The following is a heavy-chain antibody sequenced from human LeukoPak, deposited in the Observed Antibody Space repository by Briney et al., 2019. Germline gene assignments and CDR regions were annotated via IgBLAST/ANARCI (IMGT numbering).Heavy chain of an antibody. J-gene: IGHJ4*02. CDR1: GFTFSSYW. CDR2: INSDGSWT. Sequence: GGSLRLSCAASGFTFSSYWMHWVRQAPGKGLVWVSRINSDGSWTSYADSVKGRFTISKDNAKNTVYLQTNSLRAEDTAVYYCVSFYETYWGRGTLVTVSS. D-gene: IGHD2/OR15-2a*01. V-gene: IGHV3-74*01. CDR3: VSFYETY.